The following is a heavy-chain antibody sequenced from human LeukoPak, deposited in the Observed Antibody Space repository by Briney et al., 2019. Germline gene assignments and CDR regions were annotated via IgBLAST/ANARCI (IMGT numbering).Heavy chain of an antibody. CDR2: IYYSGNT. CDR3: ARDRAAAGIFDF. Sequence: SETLSLTCTVSGYSISSGVYYWTWIRQDPGKGLEWIGYIYYSGNTFYNPALKSRATISVDTSKNQFSLTLSSVTAADTAVYYCARDRAAAGIFDFWGQGTLVIVSS. CDR1: GYSISSGVYY. J-gene: IGHJ4*02. D-gene: IGHD6-13*01. V-gene: IGHV4-31*03.